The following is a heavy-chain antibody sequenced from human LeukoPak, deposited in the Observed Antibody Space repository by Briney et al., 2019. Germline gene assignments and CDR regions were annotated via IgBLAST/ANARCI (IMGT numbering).Heavy chain of an antibody. CDR1: GFTFSSYG. J-gene: IGHJ6*02. Sequence: GRSLRLSCAASGFTFSSYGMHWVRQAPGKGLEWVAVIWYDGSNKYYADSVKGRFTISRDNSKNTLYLQMNSLRAEDTAVYYCARGYGDPRPNYYYYGMDVWGQGTTVTVSS. CDR3: ARGYGDPRPNYYYYGMDV. CDR2: IWYDGSNK. V-gene: IGHV3-33*01. D-gene: IGHD4-17*01.